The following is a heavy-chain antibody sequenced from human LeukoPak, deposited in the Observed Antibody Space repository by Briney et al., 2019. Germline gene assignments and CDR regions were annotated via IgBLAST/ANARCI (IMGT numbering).Heavy chain of an antibody. J-gene: IGHJ5*02. CDR1: GGTFSSYA. CDR2: IIPIFGTA. D-gene: IGHD5-12*01. V-gene: IGHV1-69*13. CDR3: ARDGPIVATNNWFDP. Sequence: SVKVSCKASGGTFSSYAISWVRQAPGQGLEWMGGIIPIFGTANYAQKFQGRVTITADESTSTAYMELSSLRSEDTAVYYCARDGPIVATNNWFDPWGQGTLVTVSS.